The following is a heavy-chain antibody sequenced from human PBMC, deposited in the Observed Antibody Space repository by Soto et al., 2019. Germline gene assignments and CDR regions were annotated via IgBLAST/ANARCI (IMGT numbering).Heavy chain of an antibody. Sequence: PGGSLRLSCAASGFTFSNYAMSWVRQAPGKGLEWVSTISGSGGSTYYADSVKGRFTISRDNSKNTLYLQMNSLRAEDTAVYYCAKDLLGPGRAYGMDVWGQGTTVTVSS. V-gene: IGHV3-23*01. CDR2: ISGSGGST. CDR1: GFTFSNYA. J-gene: IGHJ6*02. CDR3: AKDLLGPGRAYGMDV. D-gene: IGHD7-27*01.